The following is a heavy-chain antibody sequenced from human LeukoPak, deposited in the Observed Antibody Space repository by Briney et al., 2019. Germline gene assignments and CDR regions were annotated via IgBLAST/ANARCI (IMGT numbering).Heavy chain of an antibody. Sequence: PSETLSLTCTVSGGSIRSNSYYWGWIRQPPGKGLEWLGSIYYSGSTYYINPSLKSRVTISVDTSKNQISLKLSSVTAADTAVYDCARNRYYYGSRNYGVPTWFDPWGQGTLVTVSS. J-gene: IGHJ5*02. CDR3: ARNRYYYGSRNYGVPTWFDP. V-gene: IGHV4-39*01. CDR1: GGSIRSNSYY. CDR2: IYYSGST. D-gene: IGHD3-10*01.